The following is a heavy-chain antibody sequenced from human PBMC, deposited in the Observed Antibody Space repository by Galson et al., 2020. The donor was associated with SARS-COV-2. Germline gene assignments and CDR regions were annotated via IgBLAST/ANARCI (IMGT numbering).Heavy chain of an antibody. J-gene: IGHJ3*02. CDR3: AKDLPPSSWYLYDAFDI. Sequence: GGSLRLSCAASGFTFSSYGMHWVRQAPGKGLEWVAVISYDVSNKYYADSVKGRFTISRDNSKNTLYLQINSLRAEDTAVYYCAKDLPPSSWYLYDAFDIWGQGTMVTVSS. D-gene: IGHD6-13*01. CDR2: ISYDVSNK. CDR1: GFTFSSYG. V-gene: IGHV3-30*18.